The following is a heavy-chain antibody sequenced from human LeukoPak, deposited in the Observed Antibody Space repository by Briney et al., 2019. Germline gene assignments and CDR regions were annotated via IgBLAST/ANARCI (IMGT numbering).Heavy chain of an antibody. D-gene: IGHD6-25*01. CDR1: GYSISSGYY. J-gene: IGHJ4*02. CDR2: IYHSGNT. CDR3: ARQAASDLAY. Sequence: SETLSLTCTVSGYSISSGYYWGWIRQPPGKGLEWIGSIYHSGNTYYNPSLKSRVTISIDTSKNRFSLKLGSVTAADTAVYYCARQAASDLAYWGQGTLVTVSS. V-gene: IGHV4-38-2*02.